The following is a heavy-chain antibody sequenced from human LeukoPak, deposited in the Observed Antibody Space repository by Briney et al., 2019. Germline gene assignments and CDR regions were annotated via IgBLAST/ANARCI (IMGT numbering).Heavy chain of an antibody. V-gene: IGHV3-30*02. D-gene: IGHD6-19*01. Sequence: PGGTLRLSCAASGFTFSSYGMHWVRQAPGKGLEWVAFIWYDGSNKYYADSVKGRFTISRDNSKNTLYLQMNSLRAEDTAVYYCAKGAVAGPGGVYYSDYWGQGTLVTVSS. CDR3: AKGAVAGPGGVYYSDY. J-gene: IGHJ4*02. CDR1: GFTFSSYG. CDR2: IWYDGSNK.